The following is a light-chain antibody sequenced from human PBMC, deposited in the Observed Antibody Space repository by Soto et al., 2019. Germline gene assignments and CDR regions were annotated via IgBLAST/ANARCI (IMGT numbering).Light chain of an antibody. J-gene: IGLJ1*01. Sequence: QSVLTQPASVSGSPGQSITISCTGTSSDVGGYNYVSWYQQHPGKAPKLMIYEVSNRPSGVSNRFSGSKSGNTASLTISGLQAEDEGYYYCSSYTSSSIDYVFGTGTKVTVL. CDR3: SSYTSSSIDYV. V-gene: IGLV2-14*01. CDR1: SSDVGGYNY. CDR2: EVS.